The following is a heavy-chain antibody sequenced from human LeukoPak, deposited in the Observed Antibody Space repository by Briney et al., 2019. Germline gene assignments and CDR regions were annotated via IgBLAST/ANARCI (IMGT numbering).Heavy chain of an antibody. CDR1: GGSISSYY. V-gene: IGHV4-59*01. CDR2: IYYSGST. Sequence: SETLSLXCTVSGGSISSYYWSWIRQPPGKGLEWIGYIYYSGSTNYNPSLKSRVTISVDTSKNQFSLELSSVTAADTAVYYCAREAIDYSNDYWGQGTLVTVSS. J-gene: IGHJ4*02. D-gene: IGHD4-11*01. CDR3: AREAIDYSNDY.